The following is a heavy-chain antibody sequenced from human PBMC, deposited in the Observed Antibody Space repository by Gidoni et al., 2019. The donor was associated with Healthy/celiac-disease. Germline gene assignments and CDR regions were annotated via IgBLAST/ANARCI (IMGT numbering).Heavy chain of an antibody. D-gene: IGHD2-15*01. CDR2: INHSGST. V-gene: IGHV4-34*01. J-gene: IGHJ4*02. Sequence: QVQLQQWGAGLLKPSETLSLTCAVYGGSFSGYYWSWIRQPPGKGLEWIGEINHSGSTNYNPSLKSRVTISVDTSKNQFSLKLSSVTAADTAVYYCAGGPINRWSLVWGQGTLVTVSS. CDR3: AGGPINRWSLV. CDR1: GGSFSGYY.